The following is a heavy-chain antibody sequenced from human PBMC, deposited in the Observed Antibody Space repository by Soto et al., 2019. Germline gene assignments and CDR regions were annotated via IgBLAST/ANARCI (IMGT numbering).Heavy chain of an antibody. D-gene: IGHD3-16*01. V-gene: IGHV3-21*01. J-gene: IGHJ6*02. Sequence: EVQLVESGGGLVKPGGSLRLSCAASGFTLSSYSMNWVRQAPGKGLEWVSSISSSSSYTYYADSVKGRFTISRDDAKNPLYLQMNSLRAEDTAVYYCARFSSWGGGYGMDVWGQGTTVTVSS. CDR3: ARFSSWGGGYGMDV. CDR1: GFTLSSYS. CDR2: ISSSSSYT.